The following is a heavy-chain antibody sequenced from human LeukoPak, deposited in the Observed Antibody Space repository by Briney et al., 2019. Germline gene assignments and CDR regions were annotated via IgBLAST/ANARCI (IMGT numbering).Heavy chain of an antibody. D-gene: IGHD3-16*01. J-gene: IGHJ4*02. CDR2: INSDGTDT. V-gene: IGHV3-74*03. CDR3: ARGAWGYSVHFDN. CDR1: GFTFDDYA. Sequence: PGGSLRLSCAASGFTFDDYAMHWVRQAPGKGLEWVSRINSDGTDTKYADSAKGRFTISRDNTKNTVYLQMNNLGAEDTAVYYCARGAWGYSVHFDNWGQGALVTVSS.